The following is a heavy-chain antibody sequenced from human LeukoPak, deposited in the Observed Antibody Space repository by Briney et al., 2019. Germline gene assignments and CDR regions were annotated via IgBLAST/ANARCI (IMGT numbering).Heavy chain of an antibody. J-gene: IGHJ4*02. CDR3: AKDQRGCNYGLFDY. Sequence: PGGSLRLSCAASGFTFSNYAMSWVRQAPGKGLEWVSVISGSGDSTYYADSVKGRFTISRDNSKNTLYLQMNSLRADDTAVYYCAKDQRGCNYGLFDYWGQGTLVTVSS. CDR2: ISGSGDST. D-gene: IGHD5-18*01. V-gene: IGHV3-23*01. CDR1: GFTFSNYA.